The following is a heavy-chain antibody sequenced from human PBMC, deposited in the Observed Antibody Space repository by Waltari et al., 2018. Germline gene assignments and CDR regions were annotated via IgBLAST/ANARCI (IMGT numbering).Heavy chain of an antibody. CDR3: TREDDGNDSGAFDL. Sequence: EVQLVESGGDMVQPGRSLRLSCTGSGFTFRTYAINWFRQAPGKGLEWVGFIRSNDYTGGTSFAASVGGRFTISRDDSKRTAYLQMNALQTDDSATYYCTREDDGNDSGAFDLWGQGTLVTVSS. CDR2: IRSNDYTGGT. J-gene: IGHJ3*01. D-gene: IGHD5-12*01. V-gene: IGHV3-49*03. CDR1: GFTFRTYA.